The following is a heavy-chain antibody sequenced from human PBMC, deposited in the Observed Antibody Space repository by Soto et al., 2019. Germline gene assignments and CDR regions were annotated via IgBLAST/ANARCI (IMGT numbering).Heavy chain of an antibody. J-gene: IGHJ4*02. Sequence: SVKVSCKASGGTFSSYAISWVRQAPGQGLEWMGGIIPIFGTAIYAQKFQGRVTITADESTSTAYMELSSLRSEDTAVYYCASSPRIWFGELLYKPHFDYWGQGTLVTVSS. CDR3: ASSPRIWFGELLYKPHFDY. CDR2: IIPIFGTA. CDR1: GGTFSSYA. V-gene: IGHV1-69*13. D-gene: IGHD3-10*01.